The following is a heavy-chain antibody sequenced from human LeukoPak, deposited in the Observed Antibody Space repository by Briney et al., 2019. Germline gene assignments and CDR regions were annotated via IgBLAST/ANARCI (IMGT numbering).Heavy chain of an antibody. CDR1: GGSISSSAYY. CDR3: ARDTLWFDP. D-gene: IGHD2-15*01. CDR2: FYYSGST. J-gene: IGHJ5*02. Sequence: SETLSLTCTVSGGSISSSAYYWGWIRQPPGKGLEWIGSFYYSGSTYYNPSLKSRVTISVDTSKNQFSLKLSSVTAADTAVYYCARDTLWFDPWGQGTLVTVSS. V-gene: IGHV4-39*07.